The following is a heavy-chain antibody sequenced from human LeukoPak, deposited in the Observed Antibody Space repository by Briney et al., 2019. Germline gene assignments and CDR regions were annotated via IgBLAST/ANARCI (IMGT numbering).Heavy chain of an antibody. V-gene: IGHV3-11*01. CDR1: GFTFSDYY. CDR3: ARVKAARLNWFDP. CDR2: ISSSGSTI. Sequence: GGFLRLSCAASGFTFSDYYMSWIRQAPGKGLEWVSYISSSGSTIYYADSVKGRFTISRDNAKNSLYLQMNSLRAEDTAVYYCARVKAARLNWFDPWGQGTLVTVSS. J-gene: IGHJ5*02. D-gene: IGHD6-6*01.